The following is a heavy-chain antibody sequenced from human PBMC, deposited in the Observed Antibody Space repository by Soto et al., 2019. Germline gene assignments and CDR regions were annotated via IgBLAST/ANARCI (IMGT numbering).Heavy chain of an antibody. D-gene: IGHD3-3*01. CDR2: IYPGDSDT. Sequence: GESLKISCKGSGYSFTSYWIGWVRQMPGKGLEWMGIIYPGDSDTRYSPSFQGQVTISADKSISTAYLQWSSLKASDTAMYYCARQSSPYYDFWSGPNNWFDPWGQGTLVTVSS. J-gene: IGHJ5*02. CDR3: ARQSSPYYDFWSGPNNWFDP. V-gene: IGHV5-51*01. CDR1: GYSFTSYW.